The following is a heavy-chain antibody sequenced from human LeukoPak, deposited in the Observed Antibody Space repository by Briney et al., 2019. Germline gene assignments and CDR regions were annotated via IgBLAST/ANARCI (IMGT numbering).Heavy chain of an antibody. Sequence: SETLSLTCTVSGGSISSYYWSWIRQPPGKGLEWTGYIYYSGSTNYNPSLKSRVTISVDTSKNQLSLKLSSVTAADTAVYYCASYDYPEGMDVWGQGTTVTVSS. CDR3: ASYDYPEGMDV. CDR2: IYYSGST. V-gene: IGHV4-59*01. CDR1: GGSISSYY. J-gene: IGHJ6*02. D-gene: IGHD3-16*01.